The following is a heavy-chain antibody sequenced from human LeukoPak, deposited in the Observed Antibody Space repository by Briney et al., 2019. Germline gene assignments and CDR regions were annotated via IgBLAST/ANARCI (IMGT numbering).Heavy chain of an antibody. J-gene: IGHJ4*02. Sequence: ASVKASCKTSGYTFTGNYMHWVRQAPGQGLEWMGWINPNTGGTNYAQNFQGRVTMTSDTSISTAYMELSSLRSDDTAMYYCARAPMIVVVFPPRLDFWGQGTLVTVSS. V-gene: IGHV1-2*02. CDR2: INPNTGGT. D-gene: IGHD3-22*01. CDR3: ARAPMIVVVFPPRLDF. CDR1: GYTFTGNY.